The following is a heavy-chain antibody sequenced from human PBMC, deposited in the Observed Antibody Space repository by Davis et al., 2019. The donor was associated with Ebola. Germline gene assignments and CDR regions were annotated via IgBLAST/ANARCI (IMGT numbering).Heavy chain of an antibody. J-gene: IGHJ4*02. CDR1: GFTFSSYA. CDR3: ASGWAAGRGY. CDR2: ISGSGGSI. Sequence: GESLKISCAASGFTFSSYAMSWVRQAPGKGLEWVSAISGSGGSIYYADSVKGRFTISRDNAKNTLYLQMNSLRAEDTAVYYCASGWAAGRGYWGQGTLVTVSS. V-gene: IGHV3-23*01. D-gene: IGHD6-13*01.